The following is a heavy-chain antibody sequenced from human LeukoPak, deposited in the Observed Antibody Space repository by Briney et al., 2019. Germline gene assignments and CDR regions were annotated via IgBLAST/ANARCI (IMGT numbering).Heavy chain of an antibody. CDR2: IYYSGST. CDR1: GGSISSGGYY. J-gene: IGHJ4*02. CDR3: ARGGGYYDSSGYLTAD. Sequence: SETLSLTCTVSGGSISSGGYYWSWLRQHPGKGLEWIGYIYYSGSTYYNPSLKSRVTISVDTSKNQFSLKLSSVTAADTAVYYCARGGGYYDSSGYLTADWGQGTLVTVSS. V-gene: IGHV4-31*03. D-gene: IGHD3-22*01.